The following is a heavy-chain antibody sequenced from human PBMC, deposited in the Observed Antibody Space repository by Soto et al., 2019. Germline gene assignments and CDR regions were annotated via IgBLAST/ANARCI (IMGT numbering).Heavy chain of an antibody. CDR3: AKDTYFYTSSGYYIFHS. D-gene: IGHD3-22*01. V-gene: IGHV3-30*18. J-gene: IGHJ4*02. CDR1: GFTFNSYG. CDR2: ISHDGSKT. Sequence: QVQLVESGGGVVQPGRSLRLSCAASGFTFNSYGIHWVRQAPGKGLEWVAVISHDGSKTNYADSVKNRFTISRDNSKDTVYLQINRLRAEDTAVYCCAKDTYFYTSSGYYIFHSWAQGTLVTVSS.